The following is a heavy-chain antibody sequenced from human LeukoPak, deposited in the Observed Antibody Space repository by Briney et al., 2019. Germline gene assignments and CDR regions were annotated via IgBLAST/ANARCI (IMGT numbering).Heavy chain of an antibody. Sequence: GGSLRLSCAASGFTFSSYAMSWVRQAPGKGLEWASVISGSGGSTYYADSVKGRFTISRDNSKNTLYLQMNSLRAEDTAVYYCAKDGGSGTYYNYWGQGTLVTVSS. V-gene: IGHV3-23*01. CDR2: ISGSGGST. J-gene: IGHJ4*02. CDR1: GFTFSSYA. D-gene: IGHD1-26*01. CDR3: AKDGGSGTYYNY.